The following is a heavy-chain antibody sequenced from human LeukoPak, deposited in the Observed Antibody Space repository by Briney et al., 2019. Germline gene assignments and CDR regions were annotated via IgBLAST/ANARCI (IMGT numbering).Heavy chain of an antibody. CDR3: ARWVTATSIDY. CDR1: GGSISTYY. J-gene: IGHJ4*02. V-gene: IGHV4-59*08. CDR2: IDYSGST. D-gene: IGHD4-23*01. Sequence: SDCLSLTCTVSGGSISTYYWSWNRQPPGKGLEWIGYIDYSGSTNYNPSLKSRVTISVDTSKNQFSLKLSSVTAADTAVYYCARWVTATSIDYWGQGTLVTVPS.